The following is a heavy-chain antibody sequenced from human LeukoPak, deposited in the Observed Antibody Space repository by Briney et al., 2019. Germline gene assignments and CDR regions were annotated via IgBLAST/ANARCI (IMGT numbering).Heavy chain of an antibody. D-gene: IGHD2-15*01. CDR2: ISWNSGSI. Sequence: GGSLRLSCAASGFTFDDYAMHWVRQAPGKGLEWVSGISWNSGSIGYADSVKGRFTISRDNAKNSLYLQMNSLRAEDMALYYCAKASCSGGSCYSFDYWGQGTLVTVSS. J-gene: IGHJ4*02. CDR1: GFTFDDYA. V-gene: IGHV3-9*03. CDR3: AKASCSGGSCYSFDY.